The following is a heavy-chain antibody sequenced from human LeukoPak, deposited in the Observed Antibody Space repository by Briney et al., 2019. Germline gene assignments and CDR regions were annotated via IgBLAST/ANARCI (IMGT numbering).Heavy chain of an antibody. Sequence: PGGSLRLSCAASGFTFSDYYMSWIRQAPGKGLEWVSSISSGSSYIYYADSVKGRFTISRDNAKNSLYLQMNSLRAEDTAVYYCARDSSGWSRDYWGQGTLVTVSS. V-gene: IGHV3-11*06. CDR1: GFTFSDYY. J-gene: IGHJ4*02. D-gene: IGHD6-19*01. CDR2: ISSGSSYI. CDR3: ARDSSGWSRDY.